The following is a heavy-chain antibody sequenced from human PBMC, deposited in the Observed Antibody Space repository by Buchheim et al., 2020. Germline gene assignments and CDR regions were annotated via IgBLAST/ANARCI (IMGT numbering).Heavy chain of an antibody. J-gene: IGHJ5*02. Sequence: QVQLQESGPGLVKPSQTLSLTCTVSGGSISSGGYYWSWIRQHPGKGLEWIGYIYYSGSTYYNPSLKSRFTISVDKSKNQFSLKLSSVTAADTAVYYCARFGKTFGVVISNWFDPWGQGTL. D-gene: IGHD3-3*01. CDR1: GGSISSGGYY. CDR2: IYYSGST. V-gene: IGHV4-31*03. CDR3: ARFGKTFGVVISNWFDP.